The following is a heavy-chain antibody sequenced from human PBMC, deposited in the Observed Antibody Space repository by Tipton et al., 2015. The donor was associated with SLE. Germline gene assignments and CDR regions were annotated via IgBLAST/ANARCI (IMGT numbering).Heavy chain of an antibody. J-gene: IGHJ5*02. CDR1: GYTFTTYG. D-gene: IGHD3-3*01. CDR2: IRAYNGNT. V-gene: IGHV1-18*03. Sequence: QSGPEVKKPGASVKVSCKASGYTFTTYGISWVRQAPGQGLEWMGWIRAYNGNTNYAQKLQGRITMTTDTSTSTAYMELRSLRSDDMAVYFCARSDYDFWSGHWAVNWFDPWGQGTLVTVSS. CDR3: ARSDYDFWSGHWAVNWFDP.